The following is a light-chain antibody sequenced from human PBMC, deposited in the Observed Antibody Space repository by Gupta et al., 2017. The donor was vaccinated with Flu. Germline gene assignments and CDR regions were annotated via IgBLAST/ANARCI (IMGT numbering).Light chain of an antibody. CDR3: RQALQTPRT. J-gene: IGKJ1*01. Sequence: DIVMTQSPLSLPVTPGEPASISCRSSQSLLHSNGYNYLDWYLQQPGQSPQLLIYLGSNRASGVPDRFSGSGSGTDFTLKISRVEAEDVGVYYCRQALQTPRTFGQGTKVEIK. V-gene: IGKV2-28*01. CDR2: LGS. CDR1: QSLLHSNGYNY.